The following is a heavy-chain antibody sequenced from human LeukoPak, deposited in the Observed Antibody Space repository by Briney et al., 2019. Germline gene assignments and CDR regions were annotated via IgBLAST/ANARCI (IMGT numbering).Heavy chain of an antibody. Sequence: SETLSLTCNVSGDSISSSYYYWGWIRQPPGKGLEWIGSIFYTGSIYHNPSLKSRVTISIDTSKNEFSLKLASVTAADAAVYYCERHATYLGHCRGGRCYYFDPWGQGTLATVSS. CDR1: GDSISSSYYY. V-gene: IGHV4-39*01. J-gene: IGHJ4*02. CDR3: ERHATYLGHCRGGRCYYFDP. CDR2: IFYTGSI. D-gene: IGHD2-15*01.